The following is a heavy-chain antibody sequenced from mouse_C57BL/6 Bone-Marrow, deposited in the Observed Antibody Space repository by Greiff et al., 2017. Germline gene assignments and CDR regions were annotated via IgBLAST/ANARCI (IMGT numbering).Heavy chain of an antibody. J-gene: IGHJ2*01. CDR1: GYAFTNYL. CDR3: ARGPYDTLDY. D-gene: IGHD2-3*01. V-gene: IGHV1-54*01. Sequence: QVQLQQSGAELVRPGASVKVSCKASGYAFTNYLIEWVKQRPGQGLEWIGVINPGSGGTNYNEKFKGKATLTADKSSSTAYMQLSSLTSEDSAVYFCARGPYDTLDYWGQGTTLTVSS. CDR2: INPGSGGT.